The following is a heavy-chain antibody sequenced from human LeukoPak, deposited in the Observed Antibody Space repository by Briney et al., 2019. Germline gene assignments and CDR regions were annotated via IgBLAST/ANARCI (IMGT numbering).Heavy chain of an antibody. D-gene: IGHD6-13*01. Sequence: VASVKVSFKASGYTFTSYGISWVRQAPGQGLEWMGWISAYNGNTNYAQKLQGRVTMTTDTSTSTAYMELRSLRSDDTAVYYCARNFWYSSSWYWWGGSGWFDPWGQGTLVTVSS. V-gene: IGHV1-18*01. CDR2: ISAYNGNT. J-gene: IGHJ5*02. CDR1: GYTFTSYG. CDR3: ARNFWYSSSWYWWGGSGWFDP.